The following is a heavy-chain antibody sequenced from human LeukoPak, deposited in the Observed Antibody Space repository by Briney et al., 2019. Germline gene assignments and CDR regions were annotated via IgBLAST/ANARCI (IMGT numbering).Heavy chain of an antibody. CDR2: ISYDGSNK. CDR1: GFTFSSYA. CDR3: ARGVGLL. J-gene: IGHJ4*02. D-gene: IGHD2-21*02. V-gene: IGHV3-30*04. Sequence: GGSLRLSCAASGFTFSSYAMHWVRQAPGKGLEWVAVISYDGSNKYYADSVKGRFTISRDNSKNTLYLQMNSLRAEDTAVYYCARGVGLLWDQGTLVTVSS.